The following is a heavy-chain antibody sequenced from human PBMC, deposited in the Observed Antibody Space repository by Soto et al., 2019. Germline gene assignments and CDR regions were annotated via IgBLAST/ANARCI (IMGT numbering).Heavy chain of an antibody. J-gene: IGHJ3*01. CDR3: AYSTGWYRHDV. V-gene: IGHV4-4*02. Sequence: QVQLQESGPGLEKPSGTLSLSCAVSGDSISNRRWWTWVRQPPGKGLEWIGDIFHSGDTNYNPSLKSRVFISVDKSQNQFSLKVSSVTAADTAVYYCAYSTGWYRHDVWGQGTLVTVSS. CDR1: GDSISNRRW. CDR2: IFHSGDT. D-gene: IGHD6-19*01.